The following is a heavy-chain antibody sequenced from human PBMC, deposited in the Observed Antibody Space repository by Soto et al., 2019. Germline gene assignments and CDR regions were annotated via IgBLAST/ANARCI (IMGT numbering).Heavy chain of an antibody. CDR1: GYTFTSYD. J-gene: IGHJ4*02. CDR3: SRERAVAGFDY. CDR2: MNPNSGNT. Sequence: QVQLVQSGAEVKKPGASVKVYCKASGYTFTSYDLNWVRQATGQGLEWMGWMNPNSGNTGYAQKFQGRVTMTRNTSISTAYMELSSPRSEDKSVYYCSRERAVAGFDYWGQGTLVTVSS. V-gene: IGHV1-8*01. D-gene: IGHD6-13*01.